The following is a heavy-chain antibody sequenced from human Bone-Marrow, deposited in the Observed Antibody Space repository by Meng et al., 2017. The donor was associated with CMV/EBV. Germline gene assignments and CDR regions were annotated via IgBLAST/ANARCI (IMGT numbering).Heavy chain of an antibody. CDR3: VRRYCSSSCYHLDY. D-gene: IGHD2-2*01. Sequence: EVQLVESGGGLVQPGGSLRLSCAASGFTFSTYWMHWVRQAPGKGLVWVSRIDSDGTGTTYADSVKGRFTISRDNAKNILYLQMNSPRAEDTAVYYCVRRYCSSSCYHLDYWGQGTLVTVSS. CDR1: GFTFSTYW. V-gene: IGHV3-74*01. J-gene: IGHJ4*02. CDR2: IDSDGTGT.